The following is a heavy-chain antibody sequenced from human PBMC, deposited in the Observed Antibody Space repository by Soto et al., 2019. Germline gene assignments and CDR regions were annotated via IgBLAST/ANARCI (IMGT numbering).Heavy chain of an antibody. CDR1: GFSFSTYA. Sequence: PGGSLRLSCAGSGFSFSTYAMYWVRQAPGKGLEWLAVISYDGSSTSYADSVKGRFTISRDNAKNTLYLQMNSLRAEDTAVYYCAVAVAGPTAIGYWGQGTLVTVSS. J-gene: IGHJ4*02. D-gene: IGHD6-19*01. CDR2: ISYDGSST. V-gene: IGHV3-30*04. CDR3: AVAVAGPTAIGY.